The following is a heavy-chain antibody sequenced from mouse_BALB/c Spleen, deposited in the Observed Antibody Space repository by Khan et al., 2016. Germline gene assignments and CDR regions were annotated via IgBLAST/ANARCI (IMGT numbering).Heavy chain of an antibody. D-gene: IGHD2-4*01. CDR2: INPNTGYT. Sequence: QVQLKESGAELAKPGASVKMSCKASGYTFTSYWMHWVKQRPGQGLEWIGYINPNTGYTEFIQKFKDKATLTEDKSSSTVYMQLSSLTSEDSAVYYCARWDMITTFAYWGQGTLVTVSA. CDR1: GYTFTSYW. CDR3: ARWDMITTFAY. V-gene: IGHV1-7*01. J-gene: IGHJ3*01.